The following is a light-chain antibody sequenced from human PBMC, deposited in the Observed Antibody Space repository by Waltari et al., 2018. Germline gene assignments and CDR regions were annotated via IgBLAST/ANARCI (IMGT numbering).Light chain of an antibody. V-gene: IGLV8-61*01. CDR1: SGSLSPTSY. CDR3: ALYMGSGIWV. J-gene: IGLJ3*02. Sequence: QTVVTQEPSVSVSPAGTVTLTCALSSGSLSPTSYATWYQQTPGQAPRTLVYKANARSSGVPDRFSGSILGNTAALTITGAQADDESDYYCALYMGSGIWVFGGGTRLTVL. CDR2: KAN.